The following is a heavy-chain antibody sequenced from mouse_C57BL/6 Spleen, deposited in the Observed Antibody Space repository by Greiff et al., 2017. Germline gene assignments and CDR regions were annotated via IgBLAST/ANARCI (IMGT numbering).Heavy chain of an antibody. CDR1: GYSFTGYY. Sequence: VQLQQSGPELVKPGASVKISCKASGYSFTGYYMNWVKQSPEKSLEWIGEINPSTGGTTYNQKFKAKATLTVDKSSSTAYMQLKSLTSEDSAVYYCARGGYTNGGPAWFADWGQGTLVTVSA. CDR2: INPSTGGT. J-gene: IGHJ3*01. CDR3: ARGGYTNGGPAWFAD. V-gene: IGHV1-42*01. D-gene: IGHD3-1*01.